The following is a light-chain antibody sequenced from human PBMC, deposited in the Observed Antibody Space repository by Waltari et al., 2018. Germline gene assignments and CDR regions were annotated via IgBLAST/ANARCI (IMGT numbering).Light chain of an antibody. Sequence: EIVLTQTPLSLSVTPGQPASIYCKSSLSLLHSDGETLLYWYLQKPGQPPHLLIYEVSNRLSEVPYRFSGSGSGTDFTLKISRVEAEDVGTYYCVQSIQLPITFGPGTKLDI. CDR1: LSLLHSDGETL. CDR2: EVS. V-gene: IGKV2D-29*01. J-gene: IGKJ3*01. CDR3: VQSIQLPIT.